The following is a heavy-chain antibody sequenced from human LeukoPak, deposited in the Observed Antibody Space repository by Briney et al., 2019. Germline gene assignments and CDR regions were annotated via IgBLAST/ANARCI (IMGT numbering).Heavy chain of an antibody. D-gene: IGHD5-12*01. CDR2: INPNSGGT. J-gene: IGHJ6*03. CDR1: GYTFTGYY. CDR3: ARDRRGLRENYYYYYMDV. Sequence: GASVKVSCKASGYTFTGYYMHWVRQAPGQGLEWMGWINPNSGGTNCAQKFQGRVTLTRDTSINTAYMELSRLTSDDTAIYYCARDRRGLRENYYYYYMDVWGKGTTVTISS. V-gene: IGHV1-2*02.